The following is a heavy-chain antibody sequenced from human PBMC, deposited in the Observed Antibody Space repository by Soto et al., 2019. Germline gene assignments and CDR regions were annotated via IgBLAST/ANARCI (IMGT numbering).Heavy chain of an antibody. CDR1: GGSISSGGYY. CDR3: ARDYYGGAETDAFDI. Sequence: QVQLQESGPGLVKPSQTLSLTCTVSGGSISSGGYYWSWIRQHPGKGLEWIGDIYYSGSTYYNPSLKSRVTRAVDTSKNQFSLKLSSVPAAVTALYYCARDYYGGAETDAFDIWGQGTMVTVSS. J-gene: IGHJ3*02. CDR2: IYYSGST. D-gene: IGHD4-17*01. V-gene: IGHV4-31*03.